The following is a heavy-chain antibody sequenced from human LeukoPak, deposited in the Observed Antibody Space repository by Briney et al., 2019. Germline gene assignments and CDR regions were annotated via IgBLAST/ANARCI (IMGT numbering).Heavy chain of an antibody. CDR1: GGSISSYY. CDR3: ARDNYYYYYYYGMDV. CDR2: IYYSGST. D-gene: IGHD3-10*01. Sequence: SETLSLTCTVSGGSISSYYWSWIRQPPGKGLEWIGYIYYSGSTNYNPSLKSRVTISVDTSKNQFSLKLSSVTAADTAVYYCARDNYYYYYYYGMDVWGQGTTVTVSS. J-gene: IGHJ6*02. V-gene: IGHV4-59*12.